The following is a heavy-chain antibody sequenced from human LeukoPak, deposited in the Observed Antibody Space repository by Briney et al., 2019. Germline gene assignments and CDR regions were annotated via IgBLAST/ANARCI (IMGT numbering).Heavy chain of an antibody. CDR2: ISYDGSNK. J-gene: IGHJ3*02. Sequence: GRSLRLSCAASGFTFSSYAMHWVRQAPGKGLEWVAVISYDGSNKYYADSVKGRFTISRDNSKNTLYLQMNSLRAEDTAVYYCARAGDSGYDYGAFDIWGQGTMVTVSS. CDR3: ARAGDSGYDYGAFDI. CDR1: GFTFSSYA. V-gene: IGHV3-30*04. D-gene: IGHD5-12*01.